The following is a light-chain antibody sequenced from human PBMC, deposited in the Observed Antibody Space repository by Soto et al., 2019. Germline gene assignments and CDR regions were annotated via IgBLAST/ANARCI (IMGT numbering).Light chain of an antibody. V-gene: IGLV2-11*01. J-gene: IGLJ1*01. CDR2: DVN. CDR1: SSDVGAYNY. Sequence: QSALTQPRSVSGSPGQSVTISCTGSSSDVGAYNYVSWYQHNPGKAPKLLIYDVNKRPSGVPDRFSGSKFGNTASLTISGLQADDEANFYCCSYAGSYDYVFGTGTKLTV. CDR3: CSYAGSYDYV.